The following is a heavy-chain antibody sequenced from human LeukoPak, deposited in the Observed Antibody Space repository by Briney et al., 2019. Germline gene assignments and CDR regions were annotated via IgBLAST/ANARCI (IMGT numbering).Heavy chain of an antibody. Sequence: PSETLSLTCTVSGGSFSGYYWTWIRQPPGKGLEWIGYIYYSGSTNYNPSLKSRVTISVDTSKNQFSLKLTSVTAADTAVYYCARYGYRYAGNWFDPWGRGTLVTVSS. CDR3: ARYGYRYAGNWFDP. V-gene: IGHV4-59*01. CDR1: GGSFSGYY. J-gene: IGHJ5*02. CDR2: IYYSGST. D-gene: IGHD5-18*01.